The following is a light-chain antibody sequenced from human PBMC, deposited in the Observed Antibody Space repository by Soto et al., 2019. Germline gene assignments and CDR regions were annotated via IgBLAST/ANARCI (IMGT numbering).Light chain of an antibody. CDR1: QSVSSN. CDR3: QQSYSTPPS. V-gene: IGKV3-15*01. CDR2: GAS. J-gene: IGKJ3*01. Sequence: EIVLTQSPATLSLSPGERATLSCRASQSVSSNLAWYQQKPGQAPRLLIYGASTRATGIPARFSGSGSGTDFTLTISSLQPEDVATYYCQQSYSTPPSFGPGTKVDIK.